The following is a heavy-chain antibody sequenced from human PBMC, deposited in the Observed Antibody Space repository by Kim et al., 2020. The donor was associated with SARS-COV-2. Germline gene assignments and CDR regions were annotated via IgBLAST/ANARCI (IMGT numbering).Heavy chain of an antibody. CDR3: ARLQVEYYGSGPLGGMDV. Sequence: GGSLRLSCAASGFTFSSYSMNWVRQAPGKGLEWVSSISSSSSYIYYADSVKGRFTISRDNAKNSLYLQMNSLRAEDTAVYNCARLQVEYYGSGPLGGMDVWGQGTTVTVSS. D-gene: IGHD3-10*01. CDR2: ISSSSSYI. CDR1: GFTFSSYS. J-gene: IGHJ6*02. V-gene: IGHV3-21*01.